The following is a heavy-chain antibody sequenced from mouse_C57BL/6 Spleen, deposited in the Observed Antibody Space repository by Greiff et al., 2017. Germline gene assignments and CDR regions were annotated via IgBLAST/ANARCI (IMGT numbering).Heavy chain of an antibody. Sequence: DVMLVESGGGLVKPGGSLKLSCAASGFTFSSYTMSWVRQTPEKRLEWVATISGGGGNTYYPDSVKGRFTISRDNAKNTLYLQMSSLRSEDTALYYCASHYDGPFAYWGQGTLVTVSA. CDR3: ASHYDGPFAY. J-gene: IGHJ3*01. D-gene: IGHD2-3*01. V-gene: IGHV5-9*01. CDR1: GFTFSSYT. CDR2: ISGGGGNT.